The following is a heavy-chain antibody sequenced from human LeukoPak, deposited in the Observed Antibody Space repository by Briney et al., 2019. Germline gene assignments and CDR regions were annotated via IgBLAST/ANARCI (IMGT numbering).Heavy chain of an antibody. CDR1: GYTFTSYD. J-gene: IGHJ4*02. CDR3: ARGRIMITFGGVIVLGY. CDR2: MNPNSGNT. D-gene: IGHD3-16*02. Sequence: GASVKVSCKASGYTFTSYDINWVRQATGQGLEWMGWMNPNSGNTGYAQKFQGRVTITRNTSISTAYMELSSLRSEDTAVYYCARGRIMITFGGVIVLGYWGQGTLVTVSS. V-gene: IGHV1-8*03.